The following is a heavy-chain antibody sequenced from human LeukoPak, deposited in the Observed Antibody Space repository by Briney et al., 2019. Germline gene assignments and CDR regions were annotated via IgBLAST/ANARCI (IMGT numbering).Heavy chain of an antibody. J-gene: IGHJ4*02. CDR1: GFTFDDYG. CDR3: ARGGIYCSSTSCYGDY. CDR2: INWNGGST. Sequence: GGSLRLSCAASGFTFDDYGMSWVRQAPGKGLEWVSGINWNGGSTGYADSVKGRFTISRDNAKNSLYLQMNSLRAEDTALYYCARGGIYCSSTSCYGDYWGQGTLVTVPS. D-gene: IGHD2-2*01. V-gene: IGHV3-20*04.